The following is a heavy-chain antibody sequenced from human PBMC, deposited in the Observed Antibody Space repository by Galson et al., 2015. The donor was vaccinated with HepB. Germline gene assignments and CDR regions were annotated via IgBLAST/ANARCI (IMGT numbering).Heavy chain of an antibody. J-gene: IGHJ4*02. V-gene: IGHV3-53*04. D-gene: IGHD3-10*01. CDR1: GITVSSNY. CDR3: ARGWFGELLAPFDY. Sequence: SLRLSCAASGITVSSNYMSWVRQAPGKGLEWVSVIYSGGSTYYADSVKGRFTISRHNSKNTLYLQMNSLRAENTAVYYCARGWFGELLAPFDYWGQGTLVTVSS. CDR2: IYSGGST.